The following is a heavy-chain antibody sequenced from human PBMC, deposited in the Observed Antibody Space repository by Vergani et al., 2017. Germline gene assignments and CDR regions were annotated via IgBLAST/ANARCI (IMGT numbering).Heavy chain of an antibody. CDR2: IKQDGSEK. V-gene: IGHV3-7*03. J-gene: IGHJ4*02. CDR3: ATQQQPPDSYFDY. D-gene: IGHD6-13*01. CDR1: GFTFSSYW. Sequence: EVQLVESGGGLVQPGGSLRLSCAASGFTFSSYWMSWVRQAPGKGLEWVANIKQDGSEKYYVDSVKGRFTISRDNAKNSLYLQMKSLRAEDTAVYYCATQQQPPDSYFDYWGQGTLVTVSS.